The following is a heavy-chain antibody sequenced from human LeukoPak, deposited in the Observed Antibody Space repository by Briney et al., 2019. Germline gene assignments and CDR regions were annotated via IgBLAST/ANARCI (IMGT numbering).Heavy chain of an antibody. Sequence: SETLSLTCAVYGGSFSGYYWSWIRQPPGKGLEWIGEINHSGSTNYNPSLKSRVTISVDTSKNQFSLKLSSVTAADTAVYYCARARSRGRWAGETIDYWGQGTLVTVSS. D-gene: IGHD3-10*01. CDR2: INHSGST. CDR3: ARARSRGRWAGETIDY. CDR1: GGSFSGYY. V-gene: IGHV4-34*01. J-gene: IGHJ4*02.